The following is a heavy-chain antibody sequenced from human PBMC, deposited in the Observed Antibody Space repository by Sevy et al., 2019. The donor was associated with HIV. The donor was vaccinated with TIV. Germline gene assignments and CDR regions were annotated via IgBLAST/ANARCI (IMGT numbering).Heavy chain of an antibody. CDR1: GGSISSSNYY. D-gene: IGHD2-21*01. CDR2: IYYSGTT. CDR3: ARQSEGLCKCGYYYYYGMDV. J-gene: IGHJ6*02. V-gene: IGHV4-39*01. Sequence: ETLSLTCTVSGGSISSSNYYWGWIRQPPGKGLEWIGSIYYSGTTSYNPSLKSRVTISVGRSKNQFSLRLSSVTAADTAVYYCARQSEGLCKCGYYYYYGMDVWGQGTTVTVSS.